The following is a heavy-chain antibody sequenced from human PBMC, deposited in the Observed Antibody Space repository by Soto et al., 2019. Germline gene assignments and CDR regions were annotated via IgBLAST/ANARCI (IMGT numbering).Heavy chain of an antibody. V-gene: IGHV3-74*01. CDR2: INGDGSIT. J-gene: IGHJ4*02. CDR3: GSHNWGSRVAR. CDR1: GFTFSSYW. D-gene: IGHD7-27*01. Sequence: VGSLRLSCVASGFTFSSYWMHWVRQAPGKGLVWVSRINGDGSITRYADSVKGRFTISRDNTKNTLYVQMSSLRAEDTAVYYCGSHNWGSRVARWGQGALVTVFS.